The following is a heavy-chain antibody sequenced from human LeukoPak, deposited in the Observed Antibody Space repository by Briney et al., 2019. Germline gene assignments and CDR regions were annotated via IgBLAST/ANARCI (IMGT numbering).Heavy chain of an antibody. V-gene: IGHV4-31*03. CDR1: GGSISSDGYY. Sequence: SETLSLTCTVSGGSISSDGYYWTWIRQHPGKGLEWIGYIYYSGTTYYNPSLESRVTLSVDTSKNQFSLRLSSVTAADTAVYYCARYTYGDSLFDYWGQGTLVTVSS. CDR2: IYYSGTT. CDR3: ARYTYGDSLFDY. D-gene: IGHD4-17*01. J-gene: IGHJ4*02.